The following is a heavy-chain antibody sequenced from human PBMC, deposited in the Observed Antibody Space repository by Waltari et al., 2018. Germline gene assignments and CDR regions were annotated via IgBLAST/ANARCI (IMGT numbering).Heavy chain of an antibody. CDR1: GGTFSSYA. D-gene: IGHD6-13*01. CDR3: AREQAVGIAAAGTIDY. Sequence: QVQLVQSGAEVKKPGSSVKVSCKASGGTFSSYAISWVRQAPGKGLEWMGGIILIFGTANYAQKVQGRVTITADESTSTAYMELSSLRSEDTAVYYCAREQAVGIAAAGTIDYWGQGTLVTVSS. CDR2: IILIFGTA. V-gene: IGHV1-69*01. J-gene: IGHJ4*02.